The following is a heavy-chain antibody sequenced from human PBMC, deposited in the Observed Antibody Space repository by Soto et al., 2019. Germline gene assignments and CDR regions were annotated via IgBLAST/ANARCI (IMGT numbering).Heavy chain of an antibody. D-gene: IGHD2-21*01. CDR2: LSGSGDTS. V-gene: IGHV3-23*01. J-gene: IGHJ4*02. Sequence: ELQWVSILSGSGDTSYYADSVKGRFTISRDNSRNTLYLQLNSLRAGDSAKYYFSKEGTSRLCYLGSRGPGTLVTGSS. CDR3: SKEGTSRLCYLGS.